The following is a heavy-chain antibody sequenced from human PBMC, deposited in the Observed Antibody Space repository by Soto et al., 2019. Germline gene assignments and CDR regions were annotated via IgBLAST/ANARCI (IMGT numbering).Heavy chain of an antibody. CDR3: ARGVGATIYYYYYGMDV. V-gene: IGHV4-59*01. CDR2: IYYSGST. D-gene: IGHD1-26*01. CDR1: GGSISSYY. J-gene: IGHJ6*02. Sequence: SETLSLTCTASGGSISSYYWSWIRQPPGKGLEWIGYIYYSGSTNYNPSLKSRVTISVDTSKNQFSLKLSSVTAADTAVYYCARGVGATIYYYYYGMDVWGQGTTVTVSS.